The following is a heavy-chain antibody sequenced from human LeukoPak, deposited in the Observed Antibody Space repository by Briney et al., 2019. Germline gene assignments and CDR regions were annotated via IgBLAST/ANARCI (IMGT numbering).Heavy chain of an antibody. CDR3: ASKGGYNSGYLVY. V-gene: IGHV1-69*02. J-gene: IGHJ4*02. CDR2: ILPVLGIT. CDR1: GDSFSTYS. D-gene: IGHD5-18*01. Sequence: ASVKVSCKASGDSFSTYSISWVRQAPGHGLEWMGRILPVLGITNYAQKFQGRVTITADKSTSTAYMELRSLRSDDTAVYYCASKGGYNSGYLVYWGQGTLVTVSS.